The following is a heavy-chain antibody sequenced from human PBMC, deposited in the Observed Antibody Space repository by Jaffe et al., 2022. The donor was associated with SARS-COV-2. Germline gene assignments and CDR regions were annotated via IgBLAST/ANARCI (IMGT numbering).Heavy chain of an antibody. CDR3: AREDFFSDACDV. CDR2: INSDGTST. D-gene: IGHD3-3*01. CDR1: GFTFNSFW. J-gene: IGHJ3*01. V-gene: IGHV3-74*01. Sequence: EVQLVQSGGGLVQPGGSLRLSCAASGFTFNSFWMRWVRQAPGKGLVWLSRINSDGTSTTYADSVRGRFTISRDSSKNTLYLQMNSLSVEDTATYFCAREDFFSDACDVWGQGTTVIVSS.